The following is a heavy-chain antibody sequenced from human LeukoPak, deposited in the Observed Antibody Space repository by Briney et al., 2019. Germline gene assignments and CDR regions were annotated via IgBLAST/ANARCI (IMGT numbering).Heavy chain of an antibody. J-gene: IGHJ4*02. V-gene: IGHV3-23*01. Sequence: GASLRLSCAASGFTFSNYAMSWVRQAPGKGLEWGSAITGSGGNTYYADSVKGRFTISRDNSKNTVFLQMNSLRAEDTAVYYCAKWGDYDVLTGYSVSDYWGQGTLVTVSS. CDR3: AKWGDYDVLTGYSVSDY. D-gene: IGHD3-9*01. CDR2: ITGSGGNT. CDR1: GFTFSNYA.